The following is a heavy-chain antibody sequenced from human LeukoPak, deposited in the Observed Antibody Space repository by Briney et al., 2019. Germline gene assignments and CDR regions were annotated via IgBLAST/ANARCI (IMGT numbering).Heavy chain of an antibody. CDR2: LYYSGST. V-gene: IGHV4-61*08. J-gene: IGHJ5*02. CDR1: GGSISSGDYY. Sequence: SETLSLTCTVSGGSISSGDYYWSWIRQPPGKGLEWIGHLYYSGSTNYNPSLKSRVTISLDTSKNQFSLKLSSVTAADTAVYYCAKDENYYGSGSYYKSNWFDPWGQGTLVTVSS. D-gene: IGHD3-10*01. CDR3: AKDENYYGSGSYYKSNWFDP.